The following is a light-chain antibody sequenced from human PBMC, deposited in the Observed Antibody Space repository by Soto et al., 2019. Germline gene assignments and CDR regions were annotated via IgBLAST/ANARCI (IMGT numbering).Light chain of an antibody. J-gene: IGKJ1*01. CDR2: STY. V-gene: IGKV1-17*01. CDR3: LQHNSYPRT. Sequence: DIQMTQPPSSLSASVGHRPTITCRASQDIGNDLGWYQQKPGKAPKRLIYSTYSLQTGVPSRFSGSGSGTDFSLIISLLQPEDSATYFCLQHNSYPRTFGQGTKVDI. CDR1: QDIGND.